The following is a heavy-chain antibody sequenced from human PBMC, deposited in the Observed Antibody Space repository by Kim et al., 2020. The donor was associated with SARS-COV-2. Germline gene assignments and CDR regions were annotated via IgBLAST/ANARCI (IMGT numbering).Heavy chain of an antibody. CDR1: GFTVSSNY. V-gene: IGHV3-53*01. J-gene: IGHJ4*02. CDR2: IYSGGST. Sequence: GGSLRLSCAASGFTVSSNYMSWVRQAPGQGLEWVSVIYSGGSTYYADSVKGRCTISRYNSKNTMYLLMNSMRAEDTAVYFCARETVYSGQRTLVTVSS. D-gene: IGHD4-4*01. CDR3: ARETVY.